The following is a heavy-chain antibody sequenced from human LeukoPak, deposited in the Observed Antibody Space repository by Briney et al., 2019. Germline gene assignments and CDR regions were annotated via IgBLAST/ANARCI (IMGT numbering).Heavy chain of an antibody. CDR3: AKVKYYDFWSGYSTYFDY. D-gene: IGHD3-3*01. CDR1: GFTFSSYA. V-gene: IGHV3-23*01. J-gene: IGHJ4*02. CDR2: ISGSGGST. Sequence: GGSLRLSCAASGFTFSSYAMSWVRQAPGKGLEWVSAISGSGGSTYYADSVKGRFTISRDNSKNTLYLQMNSLRAEDTAVYYCAKVKYYDFWSGYSTYFDYWGQGTLVTVSS.